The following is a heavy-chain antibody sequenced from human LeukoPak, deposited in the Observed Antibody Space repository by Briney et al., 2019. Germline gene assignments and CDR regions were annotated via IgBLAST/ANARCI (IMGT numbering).Heavy chain of an antibody. V-gene: IGHV3-23*01. Sequence: PGGSLRLSCAASGFTFSSYAMSWVRQAPGKGLEWVSAISGSGGSTYYADSVKGRFTISRDNSKNTLYLQMNSLGAEDTAVYYCAKGSKRKYYYDSSDAFDIWGQGTMVTVSS. D-gene: IGHD3-22*01. CDR1: GFTFSSYA. J-gene: IGHJ3*02. CDR3: AKGSKRKYYYDSSDAFDI. CDR2: ISGSGGST.